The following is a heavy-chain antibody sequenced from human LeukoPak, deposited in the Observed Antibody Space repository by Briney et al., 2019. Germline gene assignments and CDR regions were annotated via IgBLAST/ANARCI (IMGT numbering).Heavy chain of an antibody. CDR1: GYTFTSYG. CDR2: ISAYNGNT. V-gene: IGHV1-18*01. D-gene: IGHD1-14*01. Sequence: ASVKVSCKASGYTFTSYGISWVRQAPGQGLEWMGWISAYNGNTNYAQELQGRVTMTTDTSTSTAYVELRSLRSDDTAVYYCARDFSGGYDAFDIWGQGTMVTVSS. CDR3: ARDFSGGYDAFDI. J-gene: IGHJ3*02.